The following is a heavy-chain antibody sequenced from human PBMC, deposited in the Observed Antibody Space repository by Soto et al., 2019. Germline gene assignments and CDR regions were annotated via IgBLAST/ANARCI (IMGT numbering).Heavy chain of an antibody. V-gene: IGHV1-69*13. CDR1: GGTFSSYA. CDR3: ASTVDTAMVKAFDI. Sequence: SVKVSCKASGGTFSSYAINWVRQAPGQGLEWMGGIIPIFGTANYAQKFQGRVTITADESTSTAYMELSSLRSEDTAVYYCASTVDTAMVKAFDIWGQGTMVTVSS. D-gene: IGHD5-18*01. CDR2: IIPIFGTA. J-gene: IGHJ3*02.